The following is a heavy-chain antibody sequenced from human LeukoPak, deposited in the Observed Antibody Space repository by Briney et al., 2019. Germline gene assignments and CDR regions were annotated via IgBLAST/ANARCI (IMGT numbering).Heavy chain of an antibody. V-gene: IGHV1-69*04. D-gene: IGHD3-10*01. CDR1: GDTFKSYG. CDR3: AAALYIGQLLSAFDF. J-gene: IGHJ4*02. CDR2: IIPIVDET. Sequence: SVKVSCKASGDTFKSYGISWVRQAPGQGLEWMGRIIPIVDETDYTQKFQGRVTFTADKSTSTAYMELSGLTSEDTAVYYCAAALYIGQLLSAFDFWGQGTPVIVSS.